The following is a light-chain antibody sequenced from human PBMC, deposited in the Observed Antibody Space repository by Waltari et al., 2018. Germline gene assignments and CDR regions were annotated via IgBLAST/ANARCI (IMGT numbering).Light chain of an antibody. CDR1: QDISTA. Sequence: AIQLTQSPSSLSASVGDRVTITCRASQDISTALAWYQQKSGEAPKLLIYDASTLGSGVPSRFSVSGTGTDFTLTISRLQPEDCSTYHCQQFHNYPPTCGQGTRLEIK. V-gene: IGKV1D-13*01. J-gene: IGKJ5*01. CDR3: QQFHNYPPT. CDR2: DAS.